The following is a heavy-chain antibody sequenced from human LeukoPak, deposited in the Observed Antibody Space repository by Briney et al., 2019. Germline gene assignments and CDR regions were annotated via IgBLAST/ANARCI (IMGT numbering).Heavy chain of an antibody. V-gene: IGHV3-23*01. Sequence: PGGSLRLSCAASGFTFSSYAMSWVRQAPGKGLQCVSAISGIGGSTYYADSVKGRFTISRDNSKNTLYLQMNSLRAEDTAVYYCAKGDRDRSVDYWGQGTLVTVSS. CDR2: ISGIGGST. D-gene: IGHD3-10*01. CDR3: AKGDRDRSVDY. CDR1: GFTFSSYA. J-gene: IGHJ4*02.